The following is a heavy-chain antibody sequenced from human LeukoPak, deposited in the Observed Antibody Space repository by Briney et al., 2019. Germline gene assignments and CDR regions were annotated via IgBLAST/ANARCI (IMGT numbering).Heavy chain of an antibody. J-gene: IGHJ5*02. CDR3: ARDPSYSSSSRWFDP. D-gene: IGHD6-13*01. V-gene: IGHV3-11*04. Sequence: PGGALRLSCAASGFTFSDYYMNWIRQAPGKGLEWLSYISSSGTTIYYADSVNGRFTISRDNANNLLYLQLNSLRAEDTAVYSCARDPSYSSSSRWFDPWGQGTLVTVSS. CDR1: GFTFSDYY. CDR2: ISSSGTTI.